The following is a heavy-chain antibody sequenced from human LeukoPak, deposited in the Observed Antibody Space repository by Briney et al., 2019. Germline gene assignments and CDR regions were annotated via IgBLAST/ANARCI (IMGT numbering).Heavy chain of an antibody. CDR2: INPNSGGT. CDR3: AAKSLQQQLPQGDAFDI. D-gene: IGHD6-13*01. V-gene: IGHV1-2*02. CDR1: GYTFTGYY. J-gene: IGHJ3*02. Sequence: ASVKVSCKASGYTFTGYYMHWVRQAPGQGLEWMGWINPNSGGTNYAQKFQGRVTMTRDTSISTAYMELSSLRSEDTAVYYCAAKSLQQQLPQGDAFDIWGQGTMVTVSS.